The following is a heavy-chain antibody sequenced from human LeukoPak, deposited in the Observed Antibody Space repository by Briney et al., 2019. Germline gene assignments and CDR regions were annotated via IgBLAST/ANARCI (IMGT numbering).Heavy chain of an antibody. J-gene: IGHJ6*02. CDR2: IFSGGTT. Sequence: GGSLRLSCAASGFTVSSNYMSWVRQAPGKGLEWVSVIFSGGTTYYADSVKGRFTISRDNSKNTLYLQMNSLRAEDTAVYYCAREGNYYGMDVWGQGTTVTVSS. V-gene: IGHV3-53*01. CDR3: AREGNYYGMDV. CDR1: GFTVSSNY.